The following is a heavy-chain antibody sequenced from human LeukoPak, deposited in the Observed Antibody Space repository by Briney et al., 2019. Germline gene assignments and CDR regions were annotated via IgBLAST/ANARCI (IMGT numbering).Heavy chain of an antibody. CDR2: ISRSSSAI. Sequence: GGSLRLSCAASGFTFSWESMNWVRQAPGKGLEWVSYISRSSSAIYYADSVNGRFTVSRDNAKSSLYLQMNSLRAEDTAVYYCARGTIVDGSPVVPDWGQGTLVTVSS. J-gene: IGHJ4*02. CDR3: ARGTIVDGSPVVPD. CDR1: GFTFSWES. D-gene: IGHD1-26*01. V-gene: IGHV3-48*04.